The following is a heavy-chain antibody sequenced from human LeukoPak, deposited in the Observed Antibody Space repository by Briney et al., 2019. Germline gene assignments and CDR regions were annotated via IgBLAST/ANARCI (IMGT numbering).Heavy chain of an antibody. J-gene: IGHJ4*02. Sequence: GGPLRLSCAASGFSFSTYAMSWVRQAPGKGLEWVSGICGNDGKTYYADSVKGRFTISRDNSKNTLHLQMNSLRAEDTALYYCAKDTGGSCYSAIAYWGQGALVTVST. CDR2: ICGNDGKT. CDR1: GFSFSTYA. V-gene: IGHV3-23*01. D-gene: IGHD2-15*01. CDR3: AKDTGGSCYSAIAY.